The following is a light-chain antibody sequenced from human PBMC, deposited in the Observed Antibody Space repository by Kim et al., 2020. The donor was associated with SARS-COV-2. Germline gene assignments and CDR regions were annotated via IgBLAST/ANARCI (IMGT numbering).Light chain of an antibody. J-gene: IGLJ1*01. CDR2: DVS. V-gene: IGLV2-14*03. CDR3: SSYRHGDTYV. CDR1: SSDVGSYNY. Sequence: QSALTQPASVSGSPGQSITISCTGTSSDVGSYNYVAWYQQHPGKAPKLIIFDVSNRPSGISTRFSGSKSGNTASLTISGLQSEDEADFYCSSYRHGDTYVFGTGTKVTVL.